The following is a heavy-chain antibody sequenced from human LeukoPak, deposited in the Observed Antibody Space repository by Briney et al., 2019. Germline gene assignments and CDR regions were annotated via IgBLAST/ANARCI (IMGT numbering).Heavy chain of an antibody. J-gene: IGHJ4*02. D-gene: IGHD5-18*01. CDR3: ARDREYSYGYAID. V-gene: IGHV3-21*01. CDR1: GFTFSSYS. Sequence: GVSLRLSCAASGFTFSSYSMNWVRQGQGKGLEWVSSVSSSSSYIYYADSVKGRFTISTDNAKNSLYLQINSVRAEDTAVYYCARDREYSYGYAIDWGQGTLVTVSS. CDR2: VSSSSSYI.